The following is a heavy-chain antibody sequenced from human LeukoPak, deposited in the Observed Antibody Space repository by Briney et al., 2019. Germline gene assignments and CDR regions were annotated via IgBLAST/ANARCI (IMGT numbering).Heavy chain of an antibody. Sequence: GASVKVSWKASGGTFSSYAISWVRQAPGQGLEWMGRIIPIFGIANYAQKFQGRVTITADKSTSTAYMELSSLRSEDTAVYYCARDRRIFHNPVPIFYYYGMDVWGQGTTVTVSS. D-gene: IGHD2/OR15-2a*01. CDR2: IIPIFGIA. J-gene: IGHJ6*02. CDR3: ARDRRIFHNPVPIFYYYGMDV. V-gene: IGHV1-69*04. CDR1: GGTFSSYA.